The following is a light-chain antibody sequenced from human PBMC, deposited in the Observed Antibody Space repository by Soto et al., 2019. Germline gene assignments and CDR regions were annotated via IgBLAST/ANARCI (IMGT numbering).Light chain of an antibody. V-gene: IGKV3-20*01. CDR3: QHYVTSPLT. Sequence: EIVLTQSPGTLSLSPGARATLSCRTSQRVSATYLAWYQQKPGQAPRLHIYAASSRATGVPDRFSGSGSGTDFTLTISRLEPEDFAVYYCQHYVTSPLTFGGGTKVDIK. J-gene: IGKJ4*01. CDR1: QRVSATY. CDR2: AAS.